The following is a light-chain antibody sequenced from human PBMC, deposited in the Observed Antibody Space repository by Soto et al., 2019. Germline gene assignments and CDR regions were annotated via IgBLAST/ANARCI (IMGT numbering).Light chain of an antibody. J-gene: IGLJ3*02. CDR2: EDN. CDR1: SGSIASNY. V-gene: IGLV6-57*01. Sequence: NFMLTQPHSVSESPGKTVIIYCTRSSGSIASNYVQWYQQRPGSSPTTVIYEDNQRPSGVPDRFSGSIDSSSNSASLTISGPETEDEADYFCQSYDATNQVFGGGTKLTVL. CDR3: QSYDATNQV.